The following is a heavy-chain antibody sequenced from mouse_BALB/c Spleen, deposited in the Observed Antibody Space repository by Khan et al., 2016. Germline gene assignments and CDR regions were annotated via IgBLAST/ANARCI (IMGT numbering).Heavy chain of an antibody. CDR3: TRWNYGGAY. D-gene: IGHD1-1*01. CDR1: GYTFTSYW. CDR2: IYPSDSYT. J-gene: IGHJ3*01. Sequence: QVQLKQSGAELVRPGASVKLSCKASGYTFTSYWINWVKQRPGQGLEWIANIYPSDSYTNYNQKFKDKATLTVDKSSSTAYMQLSSPTSDDSAVYYCTRWNYGGAYWGQGTLVTDSA. V-gene: IGHV1-69*02.